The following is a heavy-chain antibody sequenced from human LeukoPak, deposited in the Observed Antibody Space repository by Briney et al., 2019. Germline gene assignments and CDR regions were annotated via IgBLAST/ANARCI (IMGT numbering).Heavy chain of an antibody. J-gene: IGHJ4*02. CDR1: GFTFSSYG. D-gene: IGHD4-17*01. CDR3: AKDSTVTTSHFDY. Sequence: GGSLRLSCAASGFTFSSYGMHWVRQAPGKGLEWVAVIWYDGSNKYYADSVKGRFTISRGNSKNTLYLQMNSLRAEDTAVYYCAKDSTVTTSHFDYWGQGTLVTVSS. CDR2: IWYDGSNK. V-gene: IGHV3-33*06.